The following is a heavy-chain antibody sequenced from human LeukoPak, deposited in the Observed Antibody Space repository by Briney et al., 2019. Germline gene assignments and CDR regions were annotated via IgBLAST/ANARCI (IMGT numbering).Heavy chain of an antibody. Sequence: GGSLRLSCAASGFTFSSYAMSWVRQAPGKGLEWVSAISGSGGSTYYADSVKGRFTISRDNSKNTLYLQMNSLRAEDTAVYYCTKAIDEQWLNNWFDPWGQGNLVTVSS. CDR3: TKAIDEQWLNNWFDP. J-gene: IGHJ5*02. D-gene: IGHD6-19*01. CDR1: GFTFSSYA. V-gene: IGHV3-23*01. CDR2: ISGSGGST.